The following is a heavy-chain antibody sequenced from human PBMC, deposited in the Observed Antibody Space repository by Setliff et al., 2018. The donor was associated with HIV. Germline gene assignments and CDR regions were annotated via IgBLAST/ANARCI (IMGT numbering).Heavy chain of an antibody. V-gene: IGHV4-39*07. Sequence: PSETLSLTCTVSGGSISSTNYYWGWIRQPPGKGLEWIGSIYHSGSTYYNPSLKSRVTISVDTSKNQFSLKLSSVTAADTAVYYCARAVSHVDYWGQGTLVTVSS. J-gene: IGHJ4*02. CDR3: ARAVSHVDY. CDR2: IYHSGST. CDR1: GGSISSTNYY.